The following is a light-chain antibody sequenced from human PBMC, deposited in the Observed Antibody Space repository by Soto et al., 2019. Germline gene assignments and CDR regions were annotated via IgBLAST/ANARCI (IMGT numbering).Light chain of an antibody. J-gene: IGLJ1*01. CDR3: SSHSSSSAYYV. CDR2: EVN. CDR1: SSDIGYYDY. V-gene: IGLV2-14*01. Sequence: QSALTQPAAVSGSPGQSIPISCTGTSSDIGYYDYVSWYQHHSGKAPKLIIYEVNNRPSGVSNRCSGSKSVNTASLTISWLQAEDEGEYYCSSHSSSSAYYVFGTGTKLTVL.